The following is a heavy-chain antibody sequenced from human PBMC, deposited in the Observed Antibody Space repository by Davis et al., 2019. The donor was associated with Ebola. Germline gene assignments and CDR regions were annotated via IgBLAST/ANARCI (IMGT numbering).Heavy chain of an antibody. V-gene: IGHV3-15*07. D-gene: IGHD2-15*01. J-gene: IGHJ4*02. CDR2: IRSRSDGGTT. Sequence: GESLKISCAASGFTFTNAWMNWVRQAPGKGLEWVGRIRSRSDGGTTDYAAPVKGRFTISRDDSKNTLYLQMNSLRAEDTAVYYCARDPAGTWYFDWGQGTLVTVSS. CDR1: GFTFTNAW. CDR3: ARDPAGTWYFD.